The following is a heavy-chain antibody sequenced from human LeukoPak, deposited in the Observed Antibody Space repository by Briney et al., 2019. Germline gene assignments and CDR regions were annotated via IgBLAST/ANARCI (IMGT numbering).Heavy chain of an antibody. J-gene: IGHJ3*02. Sequence: SETLSLTCTVSGYSITSGSYWGWIRQPPGKGLEWIANVYHRGTTYYNPSLKSRLTISVDTSKNHFSLRLSSLSAADTAIYYCARFADTNYDAFDIRGQGTLVTVSS. CDR1: GYSITSGSY. CDR3: ARFADTNYDAFDI. D-gene: IGHD4-11*01. V-gene: IGHV4-38-2*02. CDR2: VYHRGTT.